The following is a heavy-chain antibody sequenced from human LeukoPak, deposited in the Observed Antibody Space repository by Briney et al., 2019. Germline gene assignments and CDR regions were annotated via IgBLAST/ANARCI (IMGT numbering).Heavy chain of an antibody. V-gene: IGHV4-59*01. CDR1: GGSISSDY. Sequence: PSETLSPTCTVSGGSISSDYWSWIRQPPGKGLEWIGYISYSGSTNYNPSLKSRVSISVDTSKNQFTLNLSSVTAADTAVYYCARDRFPYYWGQGTLVTVSS. J-gene: IGHJ4*02. CDR2: ISYSGST. CDR3: ARDRFPYY. D-gene: IGHD3-16*01.